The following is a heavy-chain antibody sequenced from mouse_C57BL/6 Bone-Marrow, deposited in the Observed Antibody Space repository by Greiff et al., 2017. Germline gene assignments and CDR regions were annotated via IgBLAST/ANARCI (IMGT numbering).Heavy chain of an antibody. CDR1: GFSLTSYG. CDR2: IWSGGST. D-gene: IGHD4-1*01. J-gene: IGHJ2*01. Sequence: VHLVESGPGLVQPSQSLSITCTVSGFSLTSYGVHWVRQSPGKGLEWLGVIWSGGSTDYNAAFISRLSISKDNSKSQVFFKMNSLQADDTAIYYCARNCPKTGYYFDYWGQGTTLTVSS. V-gene: IGHV2-2*01. CDR3: ARNCPKTGYYFDY.